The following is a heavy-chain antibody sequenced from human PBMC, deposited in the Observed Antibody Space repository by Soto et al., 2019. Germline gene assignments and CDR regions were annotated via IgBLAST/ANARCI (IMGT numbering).Heavy chain of an antibody. Sequence: EVQLVESGGGLVQPGGSLRLSCAASGFTFSSYSMNWVRQAPGKGLEWVSYISSSSSTIYYADSVKGRFTISRDNAKNSLYLHMNRLRDEDTAVYYCAREDSARGGWFDPWGQGTLVTVSS. D-gene: IGHD1-26*01. V-gene: IGHV3-48*02. J-gene: IGHJ5*02. CDR3: AREDSARGGWFDP. CDR1: GFTFSSYS. CDR2: ISSSSSTI.